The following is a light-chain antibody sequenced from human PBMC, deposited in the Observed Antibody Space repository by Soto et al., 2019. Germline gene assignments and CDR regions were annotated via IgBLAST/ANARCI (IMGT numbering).Light chain of an antibody. J-gene: IGKJ2*01. CDR3: QQYGSSPPYT. CDR1: QSVSSSY. Sequence: EIVWTQSPGTLSLSPGERATLSCRASQSVSSSYLAWYQQKPGQAPRLLIYGASSRATGIPDRFSGSGSGTDFTLTISRLEPEDFSVYYCQQYGSSPPYTFGQGTNLEIK. CDR2: GAS. V-gene: IGKV3-20*01.